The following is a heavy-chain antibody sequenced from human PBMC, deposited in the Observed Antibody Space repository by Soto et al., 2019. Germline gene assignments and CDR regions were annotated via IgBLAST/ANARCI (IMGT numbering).Heavy chain of an antibody. Sequence: SETLSLTCTVSGGSISSYYWSWIRQPPGKGLERIGYIYYSGSTNYNPSIKSRVTISVDTSKNQFSLKLSSVTAADTAVYYCARNHYDILTGSFPVYYMDVWGKGTTVTVSS. V-gene: IGHV4-59*08. CDR3: ARNHYDILTGSFPVYYMDV. CDR1: GGSISSYY. D-gene: IGHD3-9*01. J-gene: IGHJ6*03. CDR2: IYYSGST.